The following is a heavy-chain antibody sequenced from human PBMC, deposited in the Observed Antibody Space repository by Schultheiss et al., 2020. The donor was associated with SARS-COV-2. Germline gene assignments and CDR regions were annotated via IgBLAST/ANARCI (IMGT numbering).Heavy chain of an antibody. D-gene: IGHD3-22*01. J-gene: IGHJ4*02. Sequence: SETLSLTCTVSGGSISSYYWSWIRQPPGKGLEWIGFIHDSGSTNYNPSLKSRVTISVDTSKNQFSLKLSSVTAEDTAVYYCARAPLSRGYYDSSGYLFDYWGQGILVTVSS. CDR3: ARAPLSRGYYDSSGYLFDY. CDR1: GGSISSYY. CDR2: IHDSGST. V-gene: IGHV4-59*12.